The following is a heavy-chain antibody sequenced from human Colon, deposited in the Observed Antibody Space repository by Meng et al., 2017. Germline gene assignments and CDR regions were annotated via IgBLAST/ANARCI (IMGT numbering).Heavy chain of an antibody. D-gene: IGHD6-13*01. J-gene: IGHJ4*02. Sequence: VQLVESGGGLVQPGGSLRLSCAASGFTFSSFWMYWVRQAPGKGLVWVSRIKSDGSSISYADSVKGRFTISRDNAKNTLYLQMNSLRAEDTAVYYCARDWSIAAAGIDHWGQGTLVTVSS. CDR3: ARDWSIAAAGIDH. CDR1: GFTFSSFW. V-gene: IGHV3-74*01. CDR2: IKSDGSSI.